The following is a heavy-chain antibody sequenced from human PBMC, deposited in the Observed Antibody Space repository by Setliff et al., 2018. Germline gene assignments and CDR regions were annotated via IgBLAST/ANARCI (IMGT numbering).Heavy chain of an antibody. CDR1: GVVVSNNE. Sequence: GGSLRLSCAASGVVVSNNELSWVRQAPEKGLEWVSVTYASGATNYADSVKGRFTISRDDSKNTLYLQMNSVRAEDTAVYYCRLWLDETLRDYWGQGTLVTVSS. D-gene: IGHD3-10*01. V-gene: IGHV3-53*01. J-gene: IGHJ4*02. CDR3: RLWLDETLRDY. CDR2: TYASGAT.